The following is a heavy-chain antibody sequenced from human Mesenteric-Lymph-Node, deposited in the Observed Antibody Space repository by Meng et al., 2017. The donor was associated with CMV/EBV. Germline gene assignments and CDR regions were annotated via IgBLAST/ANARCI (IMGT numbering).Heavy chain of an antibody. Sequence: GGSLRLSCAASGFTFNNYAMTWVRQAPGKGLEWDSTINPNGGSAYYTDSVKGRFTISRDNSENTLYLQMNSLRAEDTAVYYCAKDRLKYNVWSGPTMLFDYWGQGTLVTVSS. D-gene: IGHD3-3*01. CDR2: INPNGGSA. CDR3: AKDRLKYNVWSGPTMLFDY. J-gene: IGHJ4*02. CDR1: GFTFNNYA. V-gene: IGHV3-23*01.